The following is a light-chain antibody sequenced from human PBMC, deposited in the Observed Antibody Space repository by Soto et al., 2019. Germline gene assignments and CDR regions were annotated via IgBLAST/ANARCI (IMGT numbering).Light chain of an antibody. Sequence: MTQSPSTLYVCPSARASLCFISGQSVSSNLAWYQQKPGQAPRLLIYGASTRATGIPARFSGSGSGTEFTLTISSLQSEDFAVYYCQQYNNWLSITFGQGTRLEI. CDR3: QQYNNWLSIT. CDR1: QSVSSN. V-gene: IGKV3-15*01. CDR2: GAS. J-gene: IGKJ5*01.